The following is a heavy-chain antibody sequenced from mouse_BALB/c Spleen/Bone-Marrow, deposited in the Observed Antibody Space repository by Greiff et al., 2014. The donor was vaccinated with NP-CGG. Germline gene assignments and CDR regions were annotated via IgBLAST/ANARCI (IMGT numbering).Heavy chain of an antibody. J-gene: IGHJ3*01. Sequence: QVQLQQSGAELVKPGASVKLSCKASGYTFISYYMYWVKQRPGQGLEWIGEINPSNGVTNFNEKFKSKATLTVDKSSGTAYMQFSSLTSEDSAVYYCTRPYYRYGPFAYWGQGTLVTVSA. V-gene: IGHV1S81*02. CDR1: GYTFISYY. D-gene: IGHD2-14*01. CDR3: TRPYYRYGPFAY. CDR2: INPSNGVT.